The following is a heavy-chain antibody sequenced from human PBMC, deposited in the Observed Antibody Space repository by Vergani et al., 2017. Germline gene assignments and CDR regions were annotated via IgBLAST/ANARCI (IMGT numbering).Heavy chain of an antibody. V-gene: IGHV4-34*01. Sequence: QVQLQQWGAGLLKPSETLSLTCAVYGGSFSGYYWSWIRQPPGKGLEWIGEINHSGSTNYNPSLKSPVTISVDTSKNQFSLKLSSVTAADTAVYYCARGATGYCSSTSCYMGYYYYYYMDVWGKGTTVTVSS. D-gene: IGHD2-2*02. J-gene: IGHJ6*03. CDR1: GGSFSGYY. CDR3: ARGATGYCSSTSCYMGYYYYYYMDV. CDR2: INHSGST.